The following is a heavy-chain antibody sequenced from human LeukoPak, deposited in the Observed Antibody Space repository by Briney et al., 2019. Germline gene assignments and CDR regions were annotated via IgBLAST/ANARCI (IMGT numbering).Heavy chain of an antibody. J-gene: IGHJ4*02. D-gene: IGHD3-9*01. Sequence: GGSLRLSCAASGFTFSSYAMSWVRQAPGKGLEWVSAISGSGGSTYYADSVKGRFTISRDNSKNTLYLQMNSLRAEDTAVYYCAKDSRRGREGYDTLTALDYWGQGTLVTVSS. V-gene: IGHV3-23*01. CDR3: AKDSRRGREGYDTLTALDY. CDR2: ISGSGGST. CDR1: GFTFSSYA.